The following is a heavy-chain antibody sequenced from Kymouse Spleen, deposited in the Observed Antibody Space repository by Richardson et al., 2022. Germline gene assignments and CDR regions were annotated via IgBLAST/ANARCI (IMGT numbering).Heavy chain of an antibody. CDR3: ARDRALRYFDWLLLDY. CDR2: ISSSSSTI. J-gene: IGHJ4*02. Sequence: EVQLVESGGGLVQPGGSLRLSCAASGFTFSSYSMNWVRQAPGKGLEWVSYISSSSSTIYYADSVKGRFTISRDNAKNSLYLQMNSLRDEDTAVYYCARDRALRYFDWLLLDYWGQGTLVTVSS. D-gene: IGHD3-9*01. CDR1: GFTFSSYS. V-gene: IGHV3-48*02.